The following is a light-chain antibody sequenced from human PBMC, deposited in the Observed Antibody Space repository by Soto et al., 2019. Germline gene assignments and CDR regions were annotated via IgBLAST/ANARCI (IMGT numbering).Light chain of an antibody. J-gene: IGLJ2*01. CDR2: RNN. CDR1: SSNIGSNY. CDR3: AAWDDSLSVH. Sequence: QSVLTQPPSASGTPGQRVTISCSGSSSNIGSNYVYWYQQLPGTAPKLLIYRNNQRPSGVPDRFAGSKSGTSASLAISGLRSEDEAEYYCAAWDDSLSVHFGGGTKLTVL. V-gene: IGLV1-47*01.